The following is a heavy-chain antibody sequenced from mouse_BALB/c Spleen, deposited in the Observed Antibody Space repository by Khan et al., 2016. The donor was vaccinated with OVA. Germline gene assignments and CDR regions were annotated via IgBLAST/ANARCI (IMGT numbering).Heavy chain of an antibody. CDR3: AIYSNFDY. V-gene: IGHV5-17*02. D-gene: IGHD1-3*01. Sequence: EVQLVESGGGLVQPGGSRKLSCAASGFTFSRFGMHWVRQAPEKGLEWVAYISSGSSSIYYAATVKGRFTISRDNPKNTLFLQRTSLRSEDTAMYYCAIYSNFDYWGQGTTLTVSS. CDR2: ISSGSSSI. J-gene: IGHJ2*01. CDR1: GFTFSRFG.